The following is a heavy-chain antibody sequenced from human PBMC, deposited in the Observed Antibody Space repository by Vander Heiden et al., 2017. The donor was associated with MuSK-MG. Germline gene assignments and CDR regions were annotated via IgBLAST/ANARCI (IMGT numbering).Heavy chain of an antibody. Sequence: EVQLVESGGGLVQPGGSLRLSCAASGFTFSSYAMHWVRQAPGKGLEYVSAISSNGGSTYYANSGKGRFTISRDNSKNTRDLKRGSMRAEEMAVYYCARGIYSGDDWPDAFDIWGQGTMVTVSS. CDR2: ISSNGGST. D-gene: IGHD5-12*01. V-gene: IGHV3-64*01. CDR3: ARGIYSGDDWPDAFDI. CDR1: GFTFSSYA. J-gene: IGHJ3*02.